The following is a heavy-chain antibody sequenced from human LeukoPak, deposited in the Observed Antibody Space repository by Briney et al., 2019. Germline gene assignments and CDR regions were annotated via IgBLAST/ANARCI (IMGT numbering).Heavy chain of an antibody. V-gene: IGHV1-2*02. J-gene: IGHJ3*02. CDR3: ARGSVFSVGHGAFDI. D-gene: IGHD3-10*01. CDR2: INPNSGGT. Sequence: ASVKVSCKASGYTFTGYYMHWVRHAPGQGLEWMGWINPNSGGTNYGQKFQGRVTMTRDTSISTAYMELSRLRSDDTAVYYCARGSVFSVGHGAFDIWGQGTMVTVSS. CDR1: GYTFTGYY.